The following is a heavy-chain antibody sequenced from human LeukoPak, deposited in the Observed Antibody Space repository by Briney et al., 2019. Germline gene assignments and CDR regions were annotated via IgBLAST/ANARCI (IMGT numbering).Heavy chain of an antibody. J-gene: IGHJ3*02. D-gene: IGHD2-15*01. CDR1: GFTFSSYG. V-gene: IGHV3-33*01. CDR3: ARDFFSGGGCYPDAFDI. Sequence: PGRSLRLSCAAFGFTFSSYGMHWVRQAPGQGLEWVAVIWYDGTNTYYADSVKGRFTISRDNSKNTLYLQMNSLRAEDTAVYYCARDFFSGGGCYPDAFDIWGQGTMVTVSS. CDR2: IWYDGTNT.